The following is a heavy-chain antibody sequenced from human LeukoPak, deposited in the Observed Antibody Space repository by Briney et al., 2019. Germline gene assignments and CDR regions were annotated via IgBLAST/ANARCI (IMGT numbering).Heavy chain of an antibody. CDR3: AKGRYGANSGAFDY. J-gene: IGHJ4*02. D-gene: IGHD4/OR15-4a*01. Sequence: GGSLRLSCAASKFTASKFTFSSYVMSWVRQAPGKGLEWVSAISGSGGSTSYADSVKGRFTVSRDNSKNTLYLQMNSLRAEDTAVYYCAKGRYGANSGAFDYWGQGTLVTVSS. CDR1: KFTASKFTFSSYV. V-gene: IGHV3-23*01. CDR2: ISGSGGST.